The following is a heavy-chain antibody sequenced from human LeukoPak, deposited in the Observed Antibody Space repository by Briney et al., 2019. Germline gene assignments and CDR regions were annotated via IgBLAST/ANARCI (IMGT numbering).Heavy chain of an antibody. CDR3: ARGHCSGGSCANFDY. CDR1: GYTFTTYY. D-gene: IGHD2-15*01. V-gene: IGHV1-46*01. Sequence: ASVKVSCKASGYTFTTYYMYWVRQAPGQGLEWMGIINPSGGSASYAQKFHGRVTMTRDTSTNTVYMELSSLRSEDTAVYYCARGHCSGGSCANFDYWGQGTLVTVSS. CDR2: INPSGGSA. J-gene: IGHJ4*02.